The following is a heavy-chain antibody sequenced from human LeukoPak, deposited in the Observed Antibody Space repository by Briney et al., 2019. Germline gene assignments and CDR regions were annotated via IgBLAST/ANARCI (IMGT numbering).Heavy chain of an antibody. J-gene: IGHJ3*02. CDR3: AAVPNADAWYWDDAFDI. CDR2: IVVGSGNT. V-gene: IGHV1-58*01. D-gene: IGHD2-8*02. Sequence: ASVKVSCKASGFTFTTSAVQWVRQARGQRLEWIGRIVVGSGNTDHAQKFQGRLTITRDISTSTAYMELSSLTSDDTSVYYCAAVPNADAWYWDDAFDIWDQGTMVTVSS. CDR1: GFTFTTSA.